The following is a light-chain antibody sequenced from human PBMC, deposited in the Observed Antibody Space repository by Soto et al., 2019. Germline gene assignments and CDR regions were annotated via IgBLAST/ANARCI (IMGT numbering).Light chain of an antibody. V-gene: IGKV3-20*01. CDR3: QQYGSSPRT. CDR2: GAS. CDR1: QSVSSD. J-gene: IGKJ5*01. Sequence: DIVVRQSPATLSVSTGERATLSCRASQSVSSDLAWYQQKPGQAPRLLIYGASTRAPGIPDRFSGSGSGTDFTLTISRLEPEDFAVYYCQQYGSSPRTFGQGTRLE.